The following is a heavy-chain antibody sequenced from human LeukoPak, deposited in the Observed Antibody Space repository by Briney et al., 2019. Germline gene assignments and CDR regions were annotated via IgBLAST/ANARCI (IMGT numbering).Heavy chain of an antibody. V-gene: IGHV3-23*01. Sequence: GGSLRLSCAASGLTFSSYAMSWVRQAPGKGLEWVSAISGGGGSTYHANSVKGRFTISRDNSKNTLYLQMNSLRAEDTAVYYCAKGSDSSGSWGQGTLVTVSS. CDR3: AKGSDSSGS. D-gene: IGHD3-22*01. CDR2: ISGGGGST. J-gene: IGHJ5*02. CDR1: GLTFSSYA.